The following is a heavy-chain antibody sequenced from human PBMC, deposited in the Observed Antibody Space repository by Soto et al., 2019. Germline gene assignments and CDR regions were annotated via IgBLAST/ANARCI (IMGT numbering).Heavy chain of an antibody. V-gene: IGHV1-58*01. J-gene: IGHJ5*02. Sequence: SVKVSCKASGFTFTSSAVQWVRQARGQRLEWIRWIVVGSGNTNYAQKFQERVTITRDMSTSTAYMELSSLRSEDTAVYYCAADHSSSQVKFDPWGQGTRVTVSS. D-gene: IGHD6-13*01. CDR2: IVVGSGNT. CDR3: AADHSSSQVKFDP. CDR1: GFTFTSSA.